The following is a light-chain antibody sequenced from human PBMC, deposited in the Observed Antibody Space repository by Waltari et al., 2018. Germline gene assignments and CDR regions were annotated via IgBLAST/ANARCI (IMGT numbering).Light chain of an antibody. V-gene: IGKV3D-15*01. J-gene: IGKJ1*01. CDR1: QSVSNN. Sequence: EIVMTQSPAILSVSPGERATLSCRASQSVSNNLAWYQQKPGQAPRLLIYGASTRATGVPARFCGSGSGTEFTLTISSLQSEDFAVYYCQQCNDWPRTFGQGTKVEIK. CDR3: QQCNDWPRT. CDR2: GAS.